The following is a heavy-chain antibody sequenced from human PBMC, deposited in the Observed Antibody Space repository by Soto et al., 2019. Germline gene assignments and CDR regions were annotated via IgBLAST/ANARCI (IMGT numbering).Heavy chain of an antibody. J-gene: IGHJ4*02. D-gene: IGHD4-17*01. CDR1: GYTFTSYG. Sequence: GASVMVSCKAAGYTFTSYGISWVRQAPGQGLEWMGWISAYNGNTNYAQKLQGRVTMTTDTSTSTAYMELRSLRSDDTAVYYCARDDYGDYLDYWGQGTLVTVSS. CDR2: ISAYNGNT. CDR3: ARDDYGDYLDY. V-gene: IGHV1-18*01.